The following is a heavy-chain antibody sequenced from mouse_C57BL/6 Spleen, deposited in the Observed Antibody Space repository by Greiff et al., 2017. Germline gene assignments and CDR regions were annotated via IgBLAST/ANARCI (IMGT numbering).Heavy chain of an antibody. Sequence: QVQLKQPGAELVKPGASVKLSCKASGYTFTSYWMQWVKQRPGQGLEWIGEIDPSDSYTNYNQKFKGKATLTVDTSSSTAYMQLSSLTSEDSAVYYCARRDVNDFAYWGQGTLVTVSA. J-gene: IGHJ3*01. CDR1: GYTFTSYW. CDR2: IDPSDSYT. CDR3: ARRDVNDFAY. V-gene: IGHV1-50*01.